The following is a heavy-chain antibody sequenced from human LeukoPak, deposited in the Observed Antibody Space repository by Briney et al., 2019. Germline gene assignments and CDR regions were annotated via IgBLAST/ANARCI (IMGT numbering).Heavy chain of an antibody. CDR3: ARDHYDILSGPDLGPGDY. CDR2: IKSDGSTT. CDR1: GFTFSSYW. J-gene: IGHJ4*01. Sequence: GGSLRLSCAASGFTFSSYWMHWVRQAPGKGLVWVSRIKSDGSTTRYADSVKGRFTISRDNAKNTLYLQMNSLRAEDTAVYYCARDHYDILSGPDLGPGDYWGHGTLVTVSS. V-gene: IGHV3-74*01. D-gene: IGHD3-9*01.